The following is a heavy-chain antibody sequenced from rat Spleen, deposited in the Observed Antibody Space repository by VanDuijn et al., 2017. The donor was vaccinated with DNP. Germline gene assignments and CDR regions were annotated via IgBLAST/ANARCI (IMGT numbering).Heavy chain of an antibody. Sequence: EVQLVESGGGLVQPGRSLKLSCAASGFTFSDYNMAWVRQAPKKGLEWVATIIYDGSRTYYRDSVKGRFTISRDNAKSTLYLQMDSLRSEDTATYYCARHEGYGYYFDYWGQGVMVTVSS. CDR3: ARHEGYGYYFDY. D-gene: IGHD4-1*01. V-gene: IGHV5S10*01. J-gene: IGHJ2*01. CDR1: GFTFSDYN. CDR2: IIYDGSRT.